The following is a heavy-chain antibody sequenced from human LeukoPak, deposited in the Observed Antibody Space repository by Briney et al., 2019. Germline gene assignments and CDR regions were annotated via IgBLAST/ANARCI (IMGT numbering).Heavy chain of an antibody. CDR3: ARDSDYYYYYYMDV. CDR1: GFTFSSYG. Sequence: GGSLRLSCAASGFTFSSYGMHWVRQAPGKGLEWVAFIRYDGSNKYYADSVKGRFTISRDNSKNTLYLQMNSLRAEDTAVYYCARDSDYYYYYYMDVWGKGTTVTVSS. V-gene: IGHV3-30*02. J-gene: IGHJ6*03. CDR2: IRYDGSNK.